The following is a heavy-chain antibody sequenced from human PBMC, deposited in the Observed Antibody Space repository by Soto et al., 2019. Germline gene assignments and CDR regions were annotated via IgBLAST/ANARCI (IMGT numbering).Heavy chain of an antibody. CDR2: IIPIFGTA. J-gene: IGHJ6*02. V-gene: IGHV1-69*13. CDR3: ARDRRRSSGYVVHYGMDV. D-gene: IGHD5-12*01. CDR1: GCTFSSYA. Sequence: ASVKVSCKASGCTFSSYAISWVRQAPGQGLEWMGGIIPIFGTANYAQKFQGRVTITADESTSTAYMELSSLRSEDTAVYYCARDRRRSSGYVVHYGMDVWGQGTTVTVSS.